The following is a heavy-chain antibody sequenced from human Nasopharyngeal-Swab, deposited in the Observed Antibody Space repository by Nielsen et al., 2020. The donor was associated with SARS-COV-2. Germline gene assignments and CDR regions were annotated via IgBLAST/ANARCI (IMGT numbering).Heavy chain of an antibody. CDR3: AKDASVYGIPYYFDY. J-gene: IGHJ4*02. CDR1: GFTFSSYG. D-gene: IGHD2-8*01. CDR2: ISYDGSNK. V-gene: IGHV3-30*18. Sequence: GEFLKISCAASGFTFSSYGMHWVRQAPGKGLEWVAVISYDGSNKYYADSVKGRFTISRDNSKNTLYLQMNSLRAEDTAVFYCAKDASVYGIPYYFDYWGQGTLVTVSS.